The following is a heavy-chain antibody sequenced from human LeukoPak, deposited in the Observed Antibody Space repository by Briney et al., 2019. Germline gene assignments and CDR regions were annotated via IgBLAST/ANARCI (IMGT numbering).Heavy chain of an antibody. V-gene: IGHV3-23*01. Sequence: TGGSLRLSCAASGFTFSSYAMSWVRQAPGKGLEWVSAISGIGTYTYYADSVKGRFTISRDNSKNTLYLQMKSLRAEDTALYYCARFTSGIIGNALDIWGQGTMVTVSS. CDR2: ISGIGTYT. CDR1: GFTFSSYA. CDR3: ARFTSGIIGNALDI. J-gene: IGHJ3*02. D-gene: IGHD1-14*01.